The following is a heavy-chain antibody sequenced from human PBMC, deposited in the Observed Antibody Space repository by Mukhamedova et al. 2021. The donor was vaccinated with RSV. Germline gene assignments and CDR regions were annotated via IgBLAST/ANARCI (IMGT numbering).Heavy chain of an antibody. CDR2: ISGSGDST. Sequence: SGISGSGDSTYYADSVKGRFTISRDNSKNTLYLQMNSLRAEDTAVNYCARARYCSSTSCYLDNWGQGTLVTVSS. J-gene: IGHJ4*02. V-gene: IGHV3-23*01. CDR3: ARARYCSSTSCYLDN. D-gene: IGHD2-2*01.